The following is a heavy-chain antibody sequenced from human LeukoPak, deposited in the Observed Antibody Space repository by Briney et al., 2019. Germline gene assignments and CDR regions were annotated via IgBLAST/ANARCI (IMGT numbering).Heavy chain of an antibody. D-gene: IGHD4-23*01. J-gene: IGHJ3*02. CDR2: ISGSGGST. CDR3: ARASTTVVTLDTFAI. CDR1: GFTFSSYA. Sequence: GGSLRLSCAASGFTFSSYAMSWVRQAPGKGLEWVSAISGSGGSTYYADSVKGRFTISRDNAENSLYLQMSSLRAEDTALYYCARASTTVVTLDTFAIWGQGTMVTVSS. V-gene: IGHV3-23*01.